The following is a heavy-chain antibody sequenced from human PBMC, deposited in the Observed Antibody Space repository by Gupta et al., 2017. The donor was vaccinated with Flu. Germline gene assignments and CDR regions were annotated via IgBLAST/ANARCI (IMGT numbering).Heavy chain of an antibody. J-gene: IGHJ6*02. CDR3: AKDLRWSSSWSRYYYYGMDV. Sequence: EVQLVESGGVVVQPGGSLRLSCAASGFTFDDYAMHWVRQAPGKGLEWVSLISWDGGSTYYADSVKGRFTISRDNSKNSLYLQMNSLRAEDTALYYCAKDLRWSSSWSRYYYYGMDVWGQGTTVTVSS. CDR1: GFTFDDYA. V-gene: IGHV3-43D*04. D-gene: IGHD6-13*01. CDR2: ISWDGGST.